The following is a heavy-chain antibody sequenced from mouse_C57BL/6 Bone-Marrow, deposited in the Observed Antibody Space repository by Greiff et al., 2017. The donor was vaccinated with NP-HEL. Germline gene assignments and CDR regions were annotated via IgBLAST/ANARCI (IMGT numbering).Heavy chain of an antibody. Sequence: QVQLQQPGAELVMPGASVKLSCTASGYTFTSYWMPWVKQRPGHGLEWIGEIDPSDSYTNYNQKFKGKSTLTVDKSSSTAYMQLSSLTSEDSAVYYCARLLRSWFAYWGQGTLVTVSA. CDR2: IDPSDSYT. D-gene: IGHD1-1*01. V-gene: IGHV1-69*01. CDR3: ARLLRSWFAY. CDR1: GYTFTSYW. J-gene: IGHJ3*01.